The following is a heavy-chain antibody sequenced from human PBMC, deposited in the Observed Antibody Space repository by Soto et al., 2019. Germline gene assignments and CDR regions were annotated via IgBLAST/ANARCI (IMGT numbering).Heavy chain of an antibody. J-gene: IGHJ4*02. CDR2: INHSGST. CDR1: GGSFSGYY. Sequence: PSETLSLTCAVYGGSFSGYYWNWIRQPPGKGLEWIGEINHSGSTNYNPSLKSRVTISVDTSKNQFSLKLSSVTAADTAVYYCARLKVAGYFDYWGQGTLVTVS. CDR3: ARLKVAGYFDY. D-gene: IGHD6-19*01. V-gene: IGHV4-34*01.